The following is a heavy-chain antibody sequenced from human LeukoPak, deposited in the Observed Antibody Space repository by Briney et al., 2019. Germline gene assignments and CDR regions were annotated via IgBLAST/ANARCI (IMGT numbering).Heavy chain of an antibody. CDR3: ARGRIAVAGPTPFDY. CDR2: INAGNGNT. J-gene: IGHJ4*02. V-gene: IGHV1-3*01. CDR1: GYTFTSYA. Sequence: ASVKVSCKASGYTFTSYAMHWVRQAPGQRLEWMGWINAGNGNTKYSQKFQGRVTITRDTSASTAYMELSSLRSEDTAVYYCARGRIAVAGPTPFDYWGQGTLVTVS. D-gene: IGHD6-19*01.